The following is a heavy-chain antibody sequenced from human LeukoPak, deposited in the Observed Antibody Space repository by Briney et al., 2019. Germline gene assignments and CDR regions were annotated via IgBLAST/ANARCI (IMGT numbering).Heavy chain of an antibody. Sequence: GRSLRLSGAASGFTFSIYGMHWVRQAPGKGLEWVALIWFDGTKKYYADSVKGRFTISRDNSKNTLYLQMNSLRAEDTAVYYCAREEATTVRGVSDYWGQGTLVTVSS. CDR1: GFTFSIYG. V-gene: IGHV3-33*01. CDR2: IWFDGTKK. J-gene: IGHJ4*02. D-gene: IGHD3-10*01. CDR3: AREEATTVRGVSDY.